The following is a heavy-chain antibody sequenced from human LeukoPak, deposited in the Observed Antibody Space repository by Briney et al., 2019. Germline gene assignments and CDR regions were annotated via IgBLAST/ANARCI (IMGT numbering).Heavy chain of an antibody. Sequence: GGSLRLSCAASGFTFSSYAMHWVRQAPGKGLEWVAVISYDGSNRYYADSVKGRFTISRDNSKNTLYLQMNSLRAEDTAVYYCARDLKFDYWGQGTLVTVSS. CDR2: ISYDGSNR. CDR3: ARDLKFDY. V-gene: IGHV3-30-3*01. J-gene: IGHJ4*02. CDR1: GFTFSSYA.